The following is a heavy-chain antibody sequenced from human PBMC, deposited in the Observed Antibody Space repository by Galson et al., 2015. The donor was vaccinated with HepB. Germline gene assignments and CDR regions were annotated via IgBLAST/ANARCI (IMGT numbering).Heavy chain of an antibody. Sequence: SLRLSCAASGFTFSNAWMSWVRQAPGKGLEWVGRIKSKTDGGTTDYAAPVKGRFTISRDDSKNKLYLQMNSLKTEDTAVYYCTTIFAGATDYYYYYGMDVWGQGNTVNVSS. V-gene: IGHV3-15*01. J-gene: IGHJ6*02. CDR2: IKSKTDGGTT. D-gene: IGHD1-26*01. CDR1: GFTFSNAW. CDR3: TTIFAGATDYYYYYGMDV.